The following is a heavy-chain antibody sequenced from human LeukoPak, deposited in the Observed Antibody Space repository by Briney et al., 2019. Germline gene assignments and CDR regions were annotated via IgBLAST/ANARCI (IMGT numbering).Heavy chain of an antibody. CDR2: IYYSGST. D-gene: IGHD3-22*01. V-gene: IGHV4-59*12. CDR1: GGSISSYY. J-gene: IGHJ6*02. CDR3: ARATYYYDSSAIRSSYGMDV. Sequence: PSETLSLTCTVSGGSISSYYWSWIRQPPGKGLEWIGYIYYSGSTNYNPSLKSRVTISVDTSKNQFSLKLSSVTAADTAVYYCARATYYYDSSAIRSSYGMDVWGQGTTVTVSS.